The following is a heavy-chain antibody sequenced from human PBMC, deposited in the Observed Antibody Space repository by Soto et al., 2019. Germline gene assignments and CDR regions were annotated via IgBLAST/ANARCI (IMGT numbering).Heavy chain of an antibody. CDR1: GGSISSYF. CDR3: ARDLAAVPRAFDY. J-gene: IGHJ4*02. V-gene: IGHV4-59*01. CDR2: VYYTGTT. D-gene: IGHD6-13*01. Sequence: SETLSLTCTVSGGSISSYFYIWVRQPPGKGLEWIGSVYYTGTTDYNPSLKSRVTISVDTSRTQFSLNLRSVTAADTAVYYCARDLAAVPRAFDYWGRGTLVTVSS.